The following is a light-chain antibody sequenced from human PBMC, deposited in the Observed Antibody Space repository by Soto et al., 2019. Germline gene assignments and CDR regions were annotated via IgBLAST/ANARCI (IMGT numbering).Light chain of an antibody. CDR1: QSVGSN. CDR2: GAS. V-gene: IGKV3-15*01. Sequence: EIVMTQSPGTLSVSPGERATLSCRVSQSVGSNLAWYQQKAGQAPRLLIYGASTRATGIPVRFTGSGSGTEFPHTISSLQSEDFAVYYCQHYSNWPPWTFGRGTKVEIK. CDR3: QHYSNWPPWT. J-gene: IGKJ1*01.